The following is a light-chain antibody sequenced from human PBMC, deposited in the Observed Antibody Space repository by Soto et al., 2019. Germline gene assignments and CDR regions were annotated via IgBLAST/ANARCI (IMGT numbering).Light chain of an antibody. CDR2: DVS. CDR1: SSEVGGYNY. J-gene: IGLJ2*01. V-gene: IGLV2-14*01. CDR3: SSYTSSSTLVV. Sequence: QSALTQPASVSGSPGPAITISCTGTSSEVGGYNYVSWYQKHPGKAPKLMIYDVSNRPSGVSNRFSGSKSGNTASLTISGLQAEDEADYYCSSYTSSSTLVVFGGGTKLTVL.